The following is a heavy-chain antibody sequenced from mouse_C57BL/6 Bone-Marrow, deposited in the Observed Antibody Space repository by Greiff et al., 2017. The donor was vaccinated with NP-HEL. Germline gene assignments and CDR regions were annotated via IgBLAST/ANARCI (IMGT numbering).Heavy chain of an antibody. D-gene: IGHD2-14*01. CDR1: GYTFTEYT. Sequence: QVQLQQSGAELVKPGASVKLSCTASGYTFTEYTIPWVPQRSGQGLEWIGLVYPGGGSINYNEKFKDKATLTADKSSSTVYMELSRLTSEDSAIYFCASHEGDYRRGYAMDYWGQGTSVTVSS. CDR3: ASHEGDYRRGYAMDY. V-gene: IGHV1-62-2*01. J-gene: IGHJ4*01. CDR2: VYPGGGSI.